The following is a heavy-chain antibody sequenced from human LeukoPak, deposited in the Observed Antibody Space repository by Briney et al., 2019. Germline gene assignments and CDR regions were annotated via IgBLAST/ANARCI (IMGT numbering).Heavy chain of an antibody. CDR3: ARGFCSSTNCYQGPFDF. V-gene: IGHV3-15*01. D-gene: IGHD2-2*01. Sequence: GGSLRLSCAASGFTFSSAWMTWVRQAPGXGLEWVGHIKNKTNGGTTDYAAPVKGRFIISRDDSKNTLYLQMNSLRTEDTAVYYCARGFCSSTNCYQGPFDFWGQGTLVTVSS. CDR2: IKNKTNGGTT. J-gene: IGHJ4*02. CDR1: GFTFSSAW.